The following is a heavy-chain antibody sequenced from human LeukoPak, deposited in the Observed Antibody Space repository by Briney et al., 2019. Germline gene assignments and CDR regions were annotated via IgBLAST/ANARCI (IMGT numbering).Heavy chain of an antibody. CDR3: ARAGWFSFDY. CDR2: IKSDGGEK. CDR1: GFSFSSYW. J-gene: IGHJ4*02. V-gene: IGHV3-7*04. D-gene: IGHD6-19*01. Sequence: GGSLRLSCAASGFSFSSYWMSWVRQAPGKGLEWVATIKSDGGEKYYVYSVKGRFTISRDNAKNSLYLQMNSLRAEDTAVYYCARAGWFSFDYWGQGTLVTVSS.